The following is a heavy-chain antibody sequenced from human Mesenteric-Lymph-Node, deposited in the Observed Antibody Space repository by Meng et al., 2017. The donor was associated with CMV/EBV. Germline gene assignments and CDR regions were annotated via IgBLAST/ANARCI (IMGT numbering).Heavy chain of an antibody. D-gene: IGHD5-12*01. CDR2: ISGSGGST. Sequence: CAASGFTFSSYAMSWVRQAPGEGLEWVSAISGSGGSTYYADSVKGRFTISRDNSKNTLYLQMNSLRAEDTAVYYCAKSVVATIAFDYWGQGTLVTVSS. V-gene: IGHV3-23*01. CDR1: GFTFSSYA. J-gene: IGHJ4*02. CDR3: AKSVVATIAFDY.